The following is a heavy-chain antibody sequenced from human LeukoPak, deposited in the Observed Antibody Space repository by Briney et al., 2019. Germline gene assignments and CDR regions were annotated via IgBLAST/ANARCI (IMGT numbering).Heavy chain of an antibody. D-gene: IGHD3-10*01. CDR2: IIPILGIA. V-gene: IGHV1-69*04. J-gene: IGHJ6*02. CDR1: GGTFSSYA. CDR3: ARDPYYGSGNLLNHYYYGMDV. Sequence: SVKVSCKASGGTFSSYAISWVRQAPGQGLEWMGGIIPILGIANYAQKFQGRVTITADKSTSTAYMELSSLRSEDTAVYYCARDPYYGSGNLLNHYYYGMDVWGQGTTVTVSS.